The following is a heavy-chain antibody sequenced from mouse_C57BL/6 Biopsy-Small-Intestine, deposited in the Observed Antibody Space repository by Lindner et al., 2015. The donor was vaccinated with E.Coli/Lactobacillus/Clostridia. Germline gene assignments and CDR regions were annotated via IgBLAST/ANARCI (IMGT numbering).Heavy chain of an antibody. CDR1: GYAFSSSW. Sequence: VQLQESGPELVKPGASVKISCKASGYAFSSSWMNWVKQRPGKGLEWIGRIYPGDGDTNYNGKFKGKATLTADKSSSTAYMQLSSLTSEDSAVYFCAGDYDWFAYWGQGTLVTVSA. J-gene: IGHJ3*01. CDR3: AGDYDWFAY. CDR2: IYPGDGDT. D-gene: IGHD2-4*01. V-gene: IGHV1-82*01.